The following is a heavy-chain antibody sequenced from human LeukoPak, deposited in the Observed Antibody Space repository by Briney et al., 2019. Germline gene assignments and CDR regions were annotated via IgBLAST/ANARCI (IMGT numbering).Heavy chain of an antibody. CDR2: IYFSGRT. D-gene: IGHD2-21*02. CDR3: ARSREPSTYCGGDCHNTVFDY. J-gene: IGHJ4*02. CDR1: GSSISNYY. Sequence: PSETLSLTCTLSGSSISNYYWSWIRQSPGKGLEWIWYIYFSGRTRYSPSLESRVTISLDTSKTQFSLEMTSATAADTAMYYCARSREPSTYCGGDCHNTVFDYWGQGILVTVSS. V-gene: IGHV4-59*08.